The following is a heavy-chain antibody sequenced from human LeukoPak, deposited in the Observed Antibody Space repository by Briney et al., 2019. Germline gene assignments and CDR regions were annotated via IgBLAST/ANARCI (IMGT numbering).Heavy chain of an antibody. CDR3: ARGPGIAVAESPFVY. V-gene: IGHV4-59*01. D-gene: IGHD6-19*01. CDR1: GGSISSYY. Sequence: PSETLSLTCTVSGGSISSYYWSWIRQPPGKGLEWIGYIYYSGSTNYNPSLKSRVTISVDTSKNQFSLKLSSVTAADTAVYYCARGPGIAVAESPFVYWGQGTLVTVSS. J-gene: IGHJ4*02. CDR2: IYYSGST.